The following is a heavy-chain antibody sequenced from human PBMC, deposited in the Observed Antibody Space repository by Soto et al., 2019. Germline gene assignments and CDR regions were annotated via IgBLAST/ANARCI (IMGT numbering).Heavy chain of an antibody. Sequence: NPSETLSLTCTVSGGSISSYYWSWIRQPPGKGLEWIGYIYYSGSTNYNPSLKSRVTISVDTSKNQFSLKLSSVTAADTAVYYCAGGGIEVDFWSGPRSVDVWGQGTTVTVSS. J-gene: IGHJ6*02. V-gene: IGHV4-59*01. CDR2: IYYSGST. D-gene: IGHD3-3*01. CDR3: AGGGIEVDFWSGPRSVDV. CDR1: GGSISSYY.